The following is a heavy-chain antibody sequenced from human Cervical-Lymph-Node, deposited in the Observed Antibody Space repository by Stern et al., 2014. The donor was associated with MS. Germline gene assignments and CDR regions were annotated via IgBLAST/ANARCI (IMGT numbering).Heavy chain of an antibody. V-gene: IGHV1-18*01. CDR3: ARDSSDGFDS. D-gene: IGHD6-19*01. Sequence: QVQLVQSGTEVKKPGASVRVSCKASGDTFTYGISWVRQAPRQGLEWMGWSSAYNGNTKSLQRLQDRFTMTTDSSTKTAYIELRSLSDDDTAIYYCARDSSDGFDSWGQGTLVIVSS. CDR2: SSAYNGNT. J-gene: IGHJ4*02. CDR1: GDTFTYG.